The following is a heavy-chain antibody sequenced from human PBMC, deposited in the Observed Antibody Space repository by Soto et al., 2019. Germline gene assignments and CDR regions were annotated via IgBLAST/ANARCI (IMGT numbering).Heavy chain of an antibody. D-gene: IGHD3-10*01. Sequence: GGSLRLSCTASGFTFTNYAMHWVRQAPGKGLVWVAIIWYDGSQKYYADSVKGRFTISRDNSKNTMYLQMNSLTDEDTAVYYCVRDRFYSSGSYYKSAPFDHWGQGTLVTVSS. CDR2: IWYDGSQK. J-gene: IGHJ4*02. V-gene: IGHV3-33*01. CDR3: VRDRFYSSGSYYKSAPFDH. CDR1: GFTFTNYA.